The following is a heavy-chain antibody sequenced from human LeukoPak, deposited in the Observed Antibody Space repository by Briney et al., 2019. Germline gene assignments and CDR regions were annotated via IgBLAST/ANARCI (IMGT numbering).Heavy chain of an antibody. CDR2: IYYSGST. CDR1: GGSISSSSYY. V-gene: IGHV4-39*01. CDR3: ARRGAIFGVVSEFDP. J-gene: IGHJ5*02. Sequence: SETLSPTCTVSGGSISSSSYYWGWIRQPPGKGLEWIGSIYYSGSTYYNPSLKRRVTISVDTAKNQFSLKLSSVTGADTAVYYCARRGAIFGVVSEFDPWGQGTLVTVSS. D-gene: IGHD3-3*01.